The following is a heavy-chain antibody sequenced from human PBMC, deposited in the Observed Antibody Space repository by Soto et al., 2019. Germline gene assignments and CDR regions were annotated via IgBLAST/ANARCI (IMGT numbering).Heavy chain of an antibody. V-gene: IGHV1-18*01. CDR1: GYIFNNYG. CDR2: IGPYIGKT. D-gene: IGHD6-19*01. J-gene: IGHJ2*01. CDR3: ARCYCSVGSCFTCWHFDL. Sequence: QGQLVQSGAEVRKPGASVKVSCQASGYIFNNYGLSWVRQVPGQGLELVGWIGPYIGKTDYAHKFGDRVTMTAAPTTNTAYMELRSLTSDDSAFYYCARCYCSVGSCFTCWHFDLWGRGTLVTVAS.